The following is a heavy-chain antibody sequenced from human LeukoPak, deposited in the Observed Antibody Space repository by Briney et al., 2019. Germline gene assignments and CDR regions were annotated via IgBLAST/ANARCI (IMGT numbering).Heavy chain of an antibody. V-gene: IGHV1-2*02. J-gene: IGHJ4*02. CDR2: INPNSGGT. D-gene: IGHD2-2*01. CDR3: ARVPEYCSSTSCSKRTLDY. Sequence: VASVKVSCKASGYTFTRFYIHWVRQAPGQGLEWMGWINPNSGGTNYAQKFQGRVTMTRDTSISTAYMELSRLRSDDTAVYYCARVPEYCSSTSCSKRTLDYWGQGTLVTVSS. CDR1: GYTFTRFY.